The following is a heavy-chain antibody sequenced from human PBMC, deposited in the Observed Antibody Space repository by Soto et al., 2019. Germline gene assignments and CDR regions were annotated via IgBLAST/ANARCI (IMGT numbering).Heavy chain of an antibody. CDR2: INSDGSST. Sequence: GGSLRLSCAASGFTFSSYWMHWVRQAPGKGLVWVSRINSDGSSTSYADSVKGRFTISRDNAKNTLYLQMNSLRAEDTAVYYCASLIIAPAFDIWGQGTMVTVSS. D-gene: IGHD6-13*01. CDR3: ASLIIAPAFDI. J-gene: IGHJ3*02. V-gene: IGHV3-74*01. CDR1: GFTFSSYW.